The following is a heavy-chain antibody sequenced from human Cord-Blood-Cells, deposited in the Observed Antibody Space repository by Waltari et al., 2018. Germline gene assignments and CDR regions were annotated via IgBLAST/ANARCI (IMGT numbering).Heavy chain of an antibody. J-gene: IGHJ2*01. CDR2: IYYSGST. CDR1: GGSISSSSYY. Sequence: QLQLQESGPGLVKPSETLSLTCTVPGGSISSSSYYWGWIRQRPGKGLEWIGSIYYSGSTYYNPSLKSRVTISVDTSKNQFSLKLSSVTAADTAVYYCARRHKYFDLWGRGTLVTVSS. D-gene: IGHD2-21*01. CDR3: ARRHKYFDL. V-gene: IGHV4-39*01.